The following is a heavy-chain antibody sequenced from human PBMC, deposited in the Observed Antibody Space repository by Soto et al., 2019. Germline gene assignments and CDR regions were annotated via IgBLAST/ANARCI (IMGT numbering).Heavy chain of an antibody. D-gene: IGHD5-12*01. CDR2: ISYDGSNK. CDR1: GFTFSSYA. J-gene: IGHJ6*02. V-gene: IGHV3-30-3*01. Sequence: QVQLVESGGGVVQPGRSLRLSCAASGFTFSSYAMHWVRQATGKGLEWVAVISYDGSNKYYADSVKSRFTMSRDNSKNTSYLQTHGLRAEDTAVYYCARDYYRFNSGYGFSMDVWGQGTTVTVSS. CDR3: ARDYYRFNSGYGFSMDV.